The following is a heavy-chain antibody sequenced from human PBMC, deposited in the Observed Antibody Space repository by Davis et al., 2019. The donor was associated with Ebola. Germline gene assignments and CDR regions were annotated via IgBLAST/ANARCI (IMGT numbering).Heavy chain of an antibody. CDR1: GGSISSYY. J-gene: IGHJ6*03. D-gene: IGHD4-17*01. Sequence: PSETLSLTCTVSGGSISSYYWSWIRQPPGKGLEWIGEINHSGSTNYNPSLKSRVTISVDTSKNQFSLKLSSVTAADTAVYYCARGLNYGLHWESVGYYYMDVWGKGTTVTVSS. CDR2: INHSGST. CDR3: ARGLNYGLHWESVGYYYMDV. V-gene: IGHV4-34*01.